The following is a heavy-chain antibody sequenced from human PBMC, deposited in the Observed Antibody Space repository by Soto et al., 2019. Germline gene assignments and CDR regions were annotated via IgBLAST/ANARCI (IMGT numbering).Heavy chain of an antibody. J-gene: IGHJ6*02. CDR3: AKGYSYGPVYYYYGMDV. CDR2: ISGSGGST. Sequence: EVQLLESGGGLVQPGGSLRLSCAASGFTFSSYAMSWVRQAPGKGLEWVSAISGSGGSTYYADSVKGRFTISRDNSKNTLYLQMNSLRAEDTAVYYCAKGYSYGPVYYYYGMDVWGQGTTVTVSS. D-gene: IGHD5-18*01. CDR1: GFTFSSYA. V-gene: IGHV3-23*01.